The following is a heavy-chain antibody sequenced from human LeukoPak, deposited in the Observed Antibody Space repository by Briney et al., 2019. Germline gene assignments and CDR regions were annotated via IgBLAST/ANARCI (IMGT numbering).Heavy chain of an antibody. CDR2: INPNSGGT. CDR1: GYTFTGYY. V-gene: IGHV1-2*02. D-gene: IGHD6-6*01. CDR3: ARVGVAARPYIFDY. J-gene: IGHJ4*02. Sequence: ASVTVSFKASGYTFTGYYMHWVRQPPGQGLEWMGWINPNSGGTNYAQKFQGRVTMTRDTSISTAYMELSRLRSDDTAVYYCARVGVAARPYIFDYWGQGTLVTVSS.